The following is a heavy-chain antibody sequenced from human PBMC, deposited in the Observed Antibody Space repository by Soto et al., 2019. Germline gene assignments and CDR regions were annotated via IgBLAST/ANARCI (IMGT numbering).Heavy chain of an antibody. V-gene: IGHV4-4*02. D-gene: IGHD3-9*01. CDR1: GGSISISFW. CDR3: ARDARTYDNNRN. J-gene: IGHJ4*02. CDR2: IYHIGIT. Sequence: QVQLRESGPGLVRPSGTLSLTCAVSGGSISISFWWTWVRQSPGKGLQWIGEIYHIGITHYNPSLKSRVTISVDKSRNQFSLRLNSVTAADTAVYYCARDARTYDNNRNWRPGLLVTVSS.